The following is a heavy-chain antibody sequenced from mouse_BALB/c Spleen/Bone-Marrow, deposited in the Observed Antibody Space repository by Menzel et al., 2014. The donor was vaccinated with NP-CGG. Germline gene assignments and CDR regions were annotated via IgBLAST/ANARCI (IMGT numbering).Heavy chain of an antibody. CDR3: ARDPITTEPMDY. Sequence: VKLEESGPGLVALSQSLSITCTVSGFSLTSYGVHWVRQPPGKGLEWLGVIWAGGSTNYNSALMSRLSISKDNSKSQVFLKMNSLQTDDTAMYYCARDPITTEPMDYWGQGTSVTVSS. D-gene: IGHD1-1*01. J-gene: IGHJ4*01. CDR2: IWAGGST. CDR1: GFSLTSYG. V-gene: IGHV2-9*02.